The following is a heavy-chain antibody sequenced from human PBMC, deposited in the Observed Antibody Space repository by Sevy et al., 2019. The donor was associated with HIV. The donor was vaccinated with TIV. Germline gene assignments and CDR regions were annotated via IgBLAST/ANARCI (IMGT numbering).Heavy chain of an antibody. D-gene: IGHD6-19*01. CDR3: WRVNGYSSGWSLIH. V-gene: IGHV4-4*07. J-gene: IGHJ4*02. CDR2: IYTSGST. Sequence: SETLSLTCTVSGGSISSYYWSWIRQPAGKGLEWIGRIYTSGSTNYNPSLKSRVTMSVETSKNQFSLKLSSVTAADTAVYYCWRVNGYSSGWSLIHWGQGTLVTVSS. CDR1: GGSISSYY.